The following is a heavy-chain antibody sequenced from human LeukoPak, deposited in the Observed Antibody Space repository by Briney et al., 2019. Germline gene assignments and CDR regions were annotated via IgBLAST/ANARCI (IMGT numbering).Heavy chain of an antibody. J-gene: IGHJ4*02. V-gene: IGHV3-23*01. CDR3: AKLLRWSCIDY. CDR2: ISDSGATT. Sequence: TGGSLRLSCVASGFTFSNYAMSWVRQAPGKGLEWVSAISDSGATTHYADSVMGRFTISRDNYKNTMYLQMNSLRAEDTASYSCAKLLRWSCIDYWGQGTLVTVSS. CDR1: GFTFSNYA. D-gene: IGHD3-16*01.